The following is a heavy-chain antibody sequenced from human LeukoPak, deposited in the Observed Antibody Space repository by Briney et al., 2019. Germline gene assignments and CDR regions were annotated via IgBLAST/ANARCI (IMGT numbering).Heavy chain of an antibody. V-gene: IGHV3-7*01. Sequence: GGSLRLSCAASGFTFINYAMTWVRQAPGKGLEWVANIKQDGSEKYYVDSVKGRFTISRDNAKNSLYLQMNSLRAEDTAVYYCARDGGGLWGQGTLVTVSS. CDR3: ARDGGGL. CDR1: GFTFINYA. CDR2: IKQDGSEK. D-gene: IGHD3-16*01. J-gene: IGHJ4*02.